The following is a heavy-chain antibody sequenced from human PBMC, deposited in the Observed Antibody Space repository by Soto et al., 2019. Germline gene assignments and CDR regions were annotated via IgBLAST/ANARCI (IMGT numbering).Heavy chain of an antibody. V-gene: IGHV2-26*01. J-gene: IGHJ6*02. CDR3: ARIRTGRWLQLGYYYYGMDV. CDR2: IFSNDEK. D-gene: IGHD5-12*01. Sequence: SGPTLVNPTATLTLTCTDSGLSRSTARKGVGWIRQPPRKGLEWLAHIFSNDEKSYSTSLKSRLTISKDTSKSQVVLTMTNMDPVDTATYYCARIRTGRWLQLGYYYYGMDVWGQGTTVTVSS. CDR1: GLSRSTARKG.